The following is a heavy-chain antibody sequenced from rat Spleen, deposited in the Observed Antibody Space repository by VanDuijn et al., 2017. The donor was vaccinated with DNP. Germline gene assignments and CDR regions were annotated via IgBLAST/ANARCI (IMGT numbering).Heavy chain of an antibody. Sequence: VQLVESGGGLVQPGRSLKLSCAASGFTFSDYNMVWVRQPPGKGLEWIAAISSGGSTYYNSALKSRLSISRDTSKSQVFLKMNSLQTEDTAIYFCTRETDYWGQGVMVTVSS. CDR3: TRETDY. CDR1: GFTFSDYN. J-gene: IGHJ2*01. V-gene: IGHV2S12*01. D-gene: IGHD4-2*01. CDR2: ISSGGST.